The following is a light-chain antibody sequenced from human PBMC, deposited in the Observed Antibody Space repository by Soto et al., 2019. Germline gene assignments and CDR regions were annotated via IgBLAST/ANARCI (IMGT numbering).Light chain of an antibody. Sequence: QSALTQPASVSGSPGQSITISCTGTSSDVGSYNLVSWYQQHPGKAPKLMISEVSKRPSGVSNRFSGSKSGNTASLTISGLQADDEADYYCCSFAGSSTLLFGTGTKLT. V-gene: IGLV2-23*01. CDR1: SSDVGSYNL. J-gene: IGLJ1*01. CDR2: EVS. CDR3: CSFAGSSTLL.